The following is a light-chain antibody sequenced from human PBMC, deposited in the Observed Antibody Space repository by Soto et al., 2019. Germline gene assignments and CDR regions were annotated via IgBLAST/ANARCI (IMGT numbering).Light chain of an antibody. J-gene: IGLJ1*01. Sequence: QSVLTQPASVSGSPGQSIAISCTGTGSDFGDYNYVSWYQQHPGKAPKLILYDVTNRPSGISNRLSGSKSGNTASLTISGLQAEDEADYYCSSFTSRHTYVFGTGTKLTVL. CDR2: DVT. V-gene: IGLV2-14*01. CDR3: SSFTSRHTYV. CDR1: GSDFGDYNY.